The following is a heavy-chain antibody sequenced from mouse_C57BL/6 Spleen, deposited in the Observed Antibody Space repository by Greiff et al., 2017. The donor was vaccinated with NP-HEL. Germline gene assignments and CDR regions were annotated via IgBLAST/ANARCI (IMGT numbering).Heavy chain of an antibody. D-gene: IGHD1-1*01. J-gene: IGHJ1*03. Sequence: VQLQQPGAELVMPGASVKLSCQASGYTFTSYWMHWVKQRPGQGLEWIGEIDPSDSYTNYNQKFKGKSTLTVDKSSSTAYMQLSSLTSEDSAVYYCARPQGSSYWYFDVWGTGTTVTVS. CDR3: ARPQGSSYWYFDV. CDR2: IDPSDSYT. CDR1: GYTFTSYW. V-gene: IGHV1-69*01.